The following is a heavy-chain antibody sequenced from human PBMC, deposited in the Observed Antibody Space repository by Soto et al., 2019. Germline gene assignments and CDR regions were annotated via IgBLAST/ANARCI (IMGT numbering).Heavy chain of an antibody. V-gene: IGHV3-30*18. CDR2: ISYDGSNK. D-gene: IGHD6-13*01. J-gene: IGHJ6*02. Sequence: PVGSLRLSCAASGFTFSSYGMHWVRQAPGKGLEWVAVISYDGSNKYYADSVKGRFTISRDNSKNTLYLQMNSLRAEDTAVYYCAKGSPYSSSWHYYYYYGMDVWGQGTTVTVSS. CDR1: GFTFSSYG. CDR3: AKGSPYSSSWHYYYYYGMDV.